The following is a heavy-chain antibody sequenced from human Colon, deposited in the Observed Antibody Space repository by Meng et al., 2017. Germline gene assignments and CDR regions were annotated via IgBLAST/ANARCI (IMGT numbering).Heavy chain of an antibody. CDR2: ITSDGSFT. D-gene: IGHD3-22*01. CDR3: AKKTAGSGYQPFDS. Sequence: GGSLRLSCAASGFTWSNCAMSWVRQAPGQGLEWVSTITSDGSFTNYAGSVKGRFTISRDISKNSLYLQMHSLRAEDTAVYYCAKKTAGSGYQPFDSWGQGKPVPGSS. CDR1: GFTWSNCA. V-gene: IGHV3-23*01. J-gene: IGHJ4*02.